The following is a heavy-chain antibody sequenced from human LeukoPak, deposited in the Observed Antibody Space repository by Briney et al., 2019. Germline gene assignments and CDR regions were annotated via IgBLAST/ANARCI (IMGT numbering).Heavy chain of an antibody. V-gene: IGHV3-23*01. CDR3: AKWGGYDILTGYYVPDY. Sequence: GGSLRLSCVASGFTFTNYAMSWVRQAPGKGLECVSAITGSDGSSYYADSVWGRFTISRDNSKNTLYLQVNSLRAEDTAVYYCAKWGGYDILTGYYVPDYWGQGTLVTVSS. J-gene: IGHJ4*02. CDR2: ITGSDGSS. D-gene: IGHD3-9*01. CDR1: GFTFTNYA.